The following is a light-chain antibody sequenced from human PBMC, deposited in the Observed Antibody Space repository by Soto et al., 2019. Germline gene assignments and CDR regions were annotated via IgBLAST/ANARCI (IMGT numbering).Light chain of an antibody. CDR2: AAS. CDR3: QHYEGSLT. V-gene: IGKV3-20*01. Sequence: EIVLTQSPHTLSLSPGERASLSCRTSQTISSSYFAWYQQKPGQSPRLLVYAASIRAPGIPDRFSGSGSGADFTLTISRLEPSDFAVYYCQHYEGSLTFGGGTRVEIK. J-gene: IGKJ4*01. CDR1: QTISSSY.